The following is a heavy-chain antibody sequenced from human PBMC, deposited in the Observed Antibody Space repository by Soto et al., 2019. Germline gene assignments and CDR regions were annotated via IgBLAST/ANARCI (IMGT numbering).Heavy chain of an antibody. D-gene: IGHD2-2*01. CDR1: GFTFSSYG. CDR3: ARDIVVVPAAMNQYYYYYGMDV. Sequence: WGSLRLSCAASGFTFSSYGMHWVRQAPGKGLEWVAVIWYDGSNKYYADSVKGRFTISRDNSKNTLYLQMNSLRAEDTAVYYCARDIVVVPAAMNQYYYYYGMDVWGQGTTVTVSS. CDR2: IWYDGSNK. V-gene: IGHV3-33*01. J-gene: IGHJ6*02.